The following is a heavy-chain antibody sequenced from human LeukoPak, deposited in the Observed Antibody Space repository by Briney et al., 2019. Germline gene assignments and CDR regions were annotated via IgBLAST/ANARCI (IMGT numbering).Heavy chain of an antibody. D-gene: IGHD6-19*01. V-gene: IGHV3-30*04. Sequence: PGGSLRLSCAASGFTFSSYAMHWVRQAPGKGLEWVAVISYDGSNKYYADSVKGRFTISRDNSKNTLYLQMNSLRAEDTAVYYCARVGGSGWYIDYRGQGTLVTVSS. CDR1: GFTFSSYA. CDR3: ARVGGSGWYIDY. J-gene: IGHJ4*02. CDR2: ISYDGSNK.